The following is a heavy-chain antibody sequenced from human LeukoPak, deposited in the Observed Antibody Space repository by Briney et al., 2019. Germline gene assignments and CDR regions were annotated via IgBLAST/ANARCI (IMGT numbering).Heavy chain of an antibody. CDR2: ISSNGGST. CDR3: VKGLGGNEFDF. Sequence: PGGSPRLSCSASGFTFSSYVMYWVRQAPGKGLEYVSAISSNGGSTYYADSVKGRFTISRDNSKNTLYLQMSSLRAEDTAVYYCVKGLGGNEFDFWGQGTLVTVSS. V-gene: IGHV3-64D*09. D-gene: IGHD4-23*01. CDR1: GFTFSSYV. J-gene: IGHJ4*02.